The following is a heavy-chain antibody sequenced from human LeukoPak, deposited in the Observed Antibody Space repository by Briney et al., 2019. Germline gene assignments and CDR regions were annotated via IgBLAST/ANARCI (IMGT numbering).Heavy chain of an antibody. D-gene: IGHD3-10*01. CDR3: ARDKLLGYYYGSGLDY. CDR1: GFTFSSYG. V-gene: IGHV3-33*01. J-gene: IGHJ4*02. CDR2: IWYDGSNK. Sequence: GGSLRLSCAASGFTFSSYGMHWVRQAPGKGLEWVAVIWYDGSNKYYADSVKGRFTISRDNSKNTLYLQMNSLRAEDTAVYYCARDKLLGYYYGSGLDYWGQGTLVTVSS.